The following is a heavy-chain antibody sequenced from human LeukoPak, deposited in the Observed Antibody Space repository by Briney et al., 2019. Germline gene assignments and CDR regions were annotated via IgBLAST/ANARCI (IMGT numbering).Heavy chain of an antibody. CDR1: GGSISSYY. Sequence: SETLSLTCTVSGGSISSYYWSWIRQPAGKGLEWIGRIYTSGSTNYNPSLKSRVTMSVDTSKNQFSLKLSSVTAADTAVYYCARHIAVAGTSLGDFDYWGQGTLVTVSS. D-gene: IGHD6-19*01. V-gene: IGHV4-4*07. CDR3: ARHIAVAGTSLGDFDY. J-gene: IGHJ4*02. CDR2: IYTSGST.